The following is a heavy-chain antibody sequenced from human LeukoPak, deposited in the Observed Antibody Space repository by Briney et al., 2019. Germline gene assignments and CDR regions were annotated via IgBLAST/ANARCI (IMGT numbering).Heavy chain of an antibody. J-gene: IGHJ5*02. D-gene: IGHD1-14*01. CDR2: IYTSGST. CDR3: ARLDRNWFDP. V-gene: IGHV4-61*05. Sequence: PSETLSLTCTVSGSSIRSSSYHWGWVRQPPGKGLEWIGYIYTSGSTNYNPSLKSRVTISVDTSKNQFSLKLSSVTAADTAVYYCARLDRNWFDPWGQGTLVTVSS. CDR1: GSSIRSSSYH.